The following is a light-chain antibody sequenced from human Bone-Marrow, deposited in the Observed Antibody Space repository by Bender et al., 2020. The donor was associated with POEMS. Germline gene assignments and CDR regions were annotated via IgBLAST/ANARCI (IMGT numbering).Light chain of an antibody. CDR1: VLAKKY. J-gene: IGLJ3*02. V-gene: IGLV3-27*01. CDR3: QAWDTSSHWV. Sequence: SSELTQPSSVSVSPGQTARITCSGDVLAKKYARWFQQKPGQAPVVVIYKDTERPSGIPERFSGSTSGTTVTLTISGAQVEDEADYYCQAWDTSSHWVFGGGTKLTVL. CDR2: KDT.